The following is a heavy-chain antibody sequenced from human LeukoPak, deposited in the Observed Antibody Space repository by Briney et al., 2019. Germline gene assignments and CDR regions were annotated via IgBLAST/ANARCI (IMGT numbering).Heavy chain of an antibody. Sequence: PGGSLRLSCAASGFTFSSYSMNWVRQAPGKGLEWVSYIVGSSSTIYYADSVKGRFTISRDNAKNSLYLQMNSLRAEDTAVYYCARAYCTSTSCYRFDYWGQGTLVTVSS. CDR2: IVGSSSTI. V-gene: IGHV3-48*01. CDR1: GFTFSSYS. CDR3: ARAYCTSTSCYRFDY. D-gene: IGHD2-2*01. J-gene: IGHJ4*02.